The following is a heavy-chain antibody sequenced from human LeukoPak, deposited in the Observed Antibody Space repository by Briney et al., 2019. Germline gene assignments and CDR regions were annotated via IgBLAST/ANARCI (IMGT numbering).Heavy chain of an antibody. J-gene: IGHJ4*02. D-gene: IGHD5-12*01. Sequence: GGSLRLCCTASGFTFSDYALSWVRQAPGKGLEWVSAISGSGGRTYYAESLKGRVTISRDNSKNTVFLQMKSLRAEDTAEYYCAKDYDVGFDSWGQGTLVTVSS. CDR2: ISGSGGRT. CDR3: AKDYDVGFDS. V-gene: IGHV3-23*01. CDR1: GFTFSDYA.